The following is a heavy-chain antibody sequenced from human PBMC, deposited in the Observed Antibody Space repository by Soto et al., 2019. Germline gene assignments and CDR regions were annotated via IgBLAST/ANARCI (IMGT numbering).Heavy chain of an antibody. CDR1: NETLTTYG. V-gene: IGHV1-18*01. D-gene: IGHD6-6*01. Sequence: QVHLVQSGAEVKKPGASVKVSCKASNETLTTYGISWVRQAPGQGLEWMGWVSGYSGHSSSAQEFQDRVIMTTDTSTNTAYMELRSLTSDVSAGYFCARDSSSSGYYYGMDVWGQGTTVTVSS. CDR2: VSGYSGHS. CDR3: ARDSSSSGYYYGMDV. J-gene: IGHJ6*02.